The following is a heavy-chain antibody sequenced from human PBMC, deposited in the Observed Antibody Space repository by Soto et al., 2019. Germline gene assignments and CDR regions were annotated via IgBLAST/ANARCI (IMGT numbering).Heavy chain of an antibody. Sequence: VQLQESGPGLVKPSETLSLTCTVSGGSISSYYWSWIRQPPGKGLEWIGYIYYSGSTNYNPSLKSRVTISVDTSKNQFSLKLSSVTAADTAVYYCAREVGGYFDLWGRGTLVTVSS. V-gene: IGHV4-59*01. CDR3: AREVGGYFDL. J-gene: IGHJ2*01. D-gene: IGHD3-3*01. CDR2: IYYSGST. CDR1: GGSISSYY.